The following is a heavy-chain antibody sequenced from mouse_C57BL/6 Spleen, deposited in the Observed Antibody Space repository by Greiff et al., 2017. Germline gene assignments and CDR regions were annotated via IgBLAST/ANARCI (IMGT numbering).Heavy chain of an antibody. Sequence: VQLQQSGAELVMPGASVKLSCKASGYTFTSYWMHWVKQRPGQGLEWIGEIDPSDSYTNYNQKFKGKSTLTVDKSSSTAYMQLSSLTSEDSAVYYCARYYSNDVGAMDYWGQGTSVTVSS. J-gene: IGHJ4*01. CDR3: ARYYSNDVGAMDY. CDR1: GYTFTSYW. V-gene: IGHV1-69*01. D-gene: IGHD2-12*01. CDR2: IDPSDSYT.